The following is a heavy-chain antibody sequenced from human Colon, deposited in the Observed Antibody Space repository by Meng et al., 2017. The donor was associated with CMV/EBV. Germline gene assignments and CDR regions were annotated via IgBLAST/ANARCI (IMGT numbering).Heavy chain of an antibody. CDR3: ARKGDCSSTSCYLGP. Sequence: SGGTFSNNAISWVRQAPGQGLEWMGGIIPILGIANYAQKFQGRVTITADKSTSTAYMELSSLRSEDTAVYYCARKGDCSSTSCYLGPWGQGTLVTVSS. V-gene: IGHV1-69*10. J-gene: IGHJ5*02. CDR1: GGTFSNNA. D-gene: IGHD2-2*01. CDR2: IIPILGIA.